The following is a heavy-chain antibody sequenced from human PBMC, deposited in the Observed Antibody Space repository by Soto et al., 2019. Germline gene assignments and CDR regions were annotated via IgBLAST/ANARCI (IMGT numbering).Heavy chain of an antibody. J-gene: IGHJ6*02. CDR3: ARAKCISTSCHRHYYYGMDV. D-gene: IGHD2-2*01. CDR1: GGTFSSYA. CDR2: IIPIFGTA. V-gene: IGHV1-69*12. Sequence: QVQLVQSGAEVKKPGSSVKVSCKASGGTFSSYAISWVRQAPGQGLEWMGGIIPIFGTANYAQKFQGRVTITADESTSTAYMELSSLRSEDTAVYYCARAKCISTSCHRHYYYGMDVWGQGTTVTVSS.